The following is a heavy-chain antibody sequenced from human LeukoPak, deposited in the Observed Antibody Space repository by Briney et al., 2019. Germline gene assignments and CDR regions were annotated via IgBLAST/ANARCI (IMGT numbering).Heavy chain of an antibody. CDR1: GYTFTAYG. Sequence: ASVKLSCKASGYTFTAYGITWVRQAPGQGLQWMGIIAYNGNTYYAESLQGRVTMTTDSSTDTAYMELRNLKSDDTAVYFCARYSSSWYLYDYWGQGTPVIVSS. J-gene: IGHJ4*02. CDR3: ARYSSSWYLYDY. D-gene: IGHD6-13*01. V-gene: IGHV1-18*01. CDR2: IIAYNGNT.